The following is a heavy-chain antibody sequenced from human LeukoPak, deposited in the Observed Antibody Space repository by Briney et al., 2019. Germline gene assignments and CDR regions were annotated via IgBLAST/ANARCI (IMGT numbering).Heavy chain of an antibody. Sequence: GGSLRLSCAASGFTFSTYWMHWVRQAPGKGLVWVSRINGDGTSTSTSYAGSVKGRFTISRDNAKNTLYLHMNTLRAEDTAVYYCARDRDYGAPDYWGQGTLVTVSS. J-gene: IGHJ4*02. CDR1: GFTFSTYW. CDR3: ARDRDYGAPDY. CDR2: INGDGTSTST. V-gene: IGHV3-74*01. D-gene: IGHD4-17*01.